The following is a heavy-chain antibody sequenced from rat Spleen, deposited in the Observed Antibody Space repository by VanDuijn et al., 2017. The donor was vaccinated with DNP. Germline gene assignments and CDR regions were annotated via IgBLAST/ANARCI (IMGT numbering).Heavy chain of an antibody. CDR1: GFSLTNYH. D-gene: IGHD1-1*01. CDR2: VWIGGTT. J-gene: IGHJ2*01. V-gene: IGHV2-30*01. CDR3: ARDGQWDYLDY. Sequence: QVQLKESGPGLVQPSQTLSLTCTVSGFSLTNYHVDWVRQPSGKGLEWMGVVWIGGTTHISSIFKSRVSISRDTSKSQVFVEGNSLQSEDTATYYCARDGQWDYLDYWGQGVMVTVAS.